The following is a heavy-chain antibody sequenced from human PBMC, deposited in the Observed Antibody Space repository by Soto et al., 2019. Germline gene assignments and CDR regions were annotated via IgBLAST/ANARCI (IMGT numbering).Heavy chain of an antibody. J-gene: IGHJ5*02. CDR1: GDSYSISTYS. CDR2: IYQSGVT. D-gene: IGHD6-19*01. Sequence: PSETLSLTCNMSGDSYSISTYSWSWIRQPPGKALQWIGFIYQSGVTSYNPSLASRVSISLDRSNNQCSLKLKSVTAADTAVYFCAGMPYTSVHWLDPWGQGTLVTVSS. V-gene: IGHV4-30-2*01. CDR3: AGMPYTSVHWLDP.